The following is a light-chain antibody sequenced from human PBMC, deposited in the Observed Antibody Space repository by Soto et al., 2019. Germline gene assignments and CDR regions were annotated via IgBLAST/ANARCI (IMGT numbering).Light chain of an antibody. Sequence: EIVMTQSPGTLSLSPGERATLSCRASQTVSSRYLAWYQQKPGQAPRLLIYGASSRATGIPARFSGSGSGTDFTLTISSLEPEDFAVYYCQQRSNWPSITFGQGTRLEIK. CDR3: QQRSNWPSIT. J-gene: IGKJ5*01. V-gene: IGKV3D-20*02. CDR2: GAS. CDR1: QTVSSRY.